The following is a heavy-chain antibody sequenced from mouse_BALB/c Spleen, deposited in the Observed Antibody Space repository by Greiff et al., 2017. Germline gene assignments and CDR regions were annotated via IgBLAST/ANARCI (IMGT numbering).Heavy chain of an antibody. D-gene: IGHD1-3*01. CDR2: INPSTGYT. CDR3: ASSSFAY. CDR1: GYTFTSYW. J-gene: IGHJ3*01. V-gene: IGHV1-7*01. Sequence: VKLMESGAELAKPGASVKMSCKASGYTFTSYWMHWVKQRPGQGLEWIGYINPSTGYTEYNQKFKDKATLTADKSSSTAYMQLSSLTSEDSAVYYCASSSFAYWGQGTLVTVSA.